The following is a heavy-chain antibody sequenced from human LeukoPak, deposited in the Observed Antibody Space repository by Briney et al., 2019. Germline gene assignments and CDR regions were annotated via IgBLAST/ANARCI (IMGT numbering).Heavy chain of an antibody. Sequence: PSQTLSLTCTVSGGSISSGGYYWSWIRQHPGKGLEWIGYIYYSGSTYYNPSLKSRVTISVDTSKNQFSLKLSSVSAADTAVYFCARARRSVFDYWGQGTLVTVSS. J-gene: IGHJ4*02. CDR2: IYYSGST. V-gene: IGHV4-31*03. CDR3: ARARRSVFDY. CDR1: GGSISSGGYY. D-gene: IGHD5-24*01.